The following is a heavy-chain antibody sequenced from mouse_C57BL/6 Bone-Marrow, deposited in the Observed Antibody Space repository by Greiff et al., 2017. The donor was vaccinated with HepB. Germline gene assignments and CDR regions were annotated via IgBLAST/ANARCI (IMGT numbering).Heavy chain of an antibody. Sequence: DVHLVESGGGLVKPGGSLKLSCAASGFTFSSYAMSWVRQTPEKRLEWVATISDGGSYTYYPDNVKCRFTISRDNAKNNLYLQMSHLKSEDTAMYYCARDFDYDGGYWGQGTTLTVSS. J-gene: IGHJ2*01. V-gene: IGHV5-4*01. CDR2: ISDGGSYT. D-gene: IGHD2-4*01. CDR3: ARDFDYDGGY. CDR1: GFTFSSYA.